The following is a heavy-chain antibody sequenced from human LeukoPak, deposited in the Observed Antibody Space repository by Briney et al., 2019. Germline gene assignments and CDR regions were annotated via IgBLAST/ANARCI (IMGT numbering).Heavy chain of an antibody. Sequence: GGSLRLSCAASGFTVSSNYMTWVRQAPGKGLEWVSVVYTGGSTYSADSVKGRFTISRDNSKNTLYLQMNSLRAEDTAVYYCARGLAAAGLYFDYWGQGTLVTVSS. CDR2: VYTGGST. J-gene: IGHJ4*02. CDR3: ARGLAAAGLYFDY. D-gene: IGHD6-13*01. CDR1: GFTVSSNY. V-gene: IGHV3-53*01.